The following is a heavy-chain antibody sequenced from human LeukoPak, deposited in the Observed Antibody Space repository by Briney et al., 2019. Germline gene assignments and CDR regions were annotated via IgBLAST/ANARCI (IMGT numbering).Heavy chain of an antibody. J-gene: IGHJ4*02. CDR3: ARGYYDFWSGPLDY. Sequence: SVKVSCTASGGTFSSYAISWVRQAPGQGLEWMGGIIPIFGTANYAQKFQGRVTITADESTSTAYMELSSLRSEDTAVYYCARGYYDFWSGPLDYWGQGTLVTVSS. CDR2: IIPIFGTA. V-gene: IGHV1-69*13. CDR1: GGTFSSYA. D-gene: IGHD3-3*01.